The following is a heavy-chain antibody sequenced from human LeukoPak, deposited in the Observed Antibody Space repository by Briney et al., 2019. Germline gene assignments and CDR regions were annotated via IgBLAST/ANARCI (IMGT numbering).Heavy chain of an antibody. CDR2: ISDSGART. V-gene: IGHV3-23*01. Sequence: PGGSLRLSCAASGFTFSSYAMTWVRQAPGKGLEWVSTISDSGARTNYADSVKGRFTISRDNAKNSLYLQMNSLRAEDTAVYYCARGDEGGYSYGYLIDYWGQGTLVTVSS. CDR1: GFTFSSYA. D-gene: IGHD5-18*01. CDR3: ARGDEGGYSYGYLIDY. J-gene: IGHJ4*02.